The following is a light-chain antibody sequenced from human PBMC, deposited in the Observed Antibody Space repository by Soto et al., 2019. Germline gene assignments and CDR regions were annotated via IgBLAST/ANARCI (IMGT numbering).Light chain of an antibody. CDR3: LQVSSFPRT. J-gene: IGKJ1*01. Sequence: DIQMTQSPSSLSAVVGDRVTIGFRASRGIGDRLAWFQQKPGKAPQFLIQAASNLQSGVPSRFSGSGSGTEFILSINSLQPEDIATYYCLQVSSFPRTFGQGTKVDIK. V-gene: IGKV1-12*01. CDR1: RGIGDR. CDR2: AAS.